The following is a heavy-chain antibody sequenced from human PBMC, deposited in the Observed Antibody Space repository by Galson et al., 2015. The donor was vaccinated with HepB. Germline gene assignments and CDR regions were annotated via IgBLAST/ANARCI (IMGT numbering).Heavy chain of an antibody. D-gene: IGHD4-23*01. Sequence: TLSLTCTVSGGSISSSSYYWGWIRQPPGKGLEWIGSIYYSGSTYYNPSLKSRVTISVDTSKNQFSLKLSSVTAADTAVYYCARLRTTVVTDYFDYWGREPWSPSPQ. CDR3: ARLRTTVVTDYFDY. J-gene: IGHJ4*02. CDR2: IYYSGST. CDR1: GGSISSSSYY. V-gene: IGHV4-39*01.